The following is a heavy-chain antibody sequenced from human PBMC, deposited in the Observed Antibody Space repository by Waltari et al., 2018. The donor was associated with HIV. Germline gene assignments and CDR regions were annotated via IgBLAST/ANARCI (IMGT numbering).Heavy chain of an antibody. CDR3: ARQLRAVAGGRGFDP. CDR1: GYSFTSYW. D-gene: IGHD6-19*01. V-gene: IGHV5-51*01. J-gene: IGHJ5*02. Sequence: EVQLVQSGAEVKKPGESLKIYCKGSGYSFTSYWIGWVRQMPGKGLEWMGIIYPGDSDTRYSPSFQGQVTISADKSISTAYLQWSSLKASDTAMYYCARQLRAVAGGRGFDPWGQGTLVTVSS. CDR2: IYPGDSDT.